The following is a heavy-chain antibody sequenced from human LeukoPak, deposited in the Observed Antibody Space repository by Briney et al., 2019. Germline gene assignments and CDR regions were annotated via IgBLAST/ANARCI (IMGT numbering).Heavy chain of an antibody. J-gene: IGHJ4*02. CDR3: ARVQVTAMIFDY. V-gene: IGHV3-11*06. CDR2: ISSSSSYT. CDR1: GFTFSDYY. Sequence: GGSLRLSCAASGFTFSDYYMSWIRQAPGKGLEWVSYISSSSSYTNYADSVKGRFTISRDNAKNSLYPQMNSLRAEDTAVYYCARVQVTAMIFDYWGQGTLVTVSS. D-gene: IGHD2-21*02.